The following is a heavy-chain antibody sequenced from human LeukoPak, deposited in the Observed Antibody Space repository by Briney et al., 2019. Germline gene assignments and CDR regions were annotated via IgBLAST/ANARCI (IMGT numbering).Heavy chain of an antibody. CDR3: ARGGQGDGYSADEAFDL. CDR2: TYYRSKWYT. D-gene: IGHD5-24*01. Sequence: SQTLSLTCVISGDSVVSNSTACNWIRQSPSRGLEWLGRTYYRSKWYTDYAVSVKSRITINPDTSKNQFSLQLNSVTPEDTAVYYCARGGQGDGYSADEAFDLWGQGTMVTVS. CDR1: GDSVVSNSTA. V-gene: IGHV6-1*01. J-gene: IGHJ3*01.